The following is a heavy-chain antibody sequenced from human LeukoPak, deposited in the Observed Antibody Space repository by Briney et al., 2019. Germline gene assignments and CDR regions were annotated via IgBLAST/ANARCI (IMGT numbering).Heavy chain of an antibody. J-gene: IGHJ4*02. V-gene: IGHV4-59*01. CDR1: GASISSYY. CDR3: ARDPRGSGSADY. Sequence: PSETLSLTCTVSGASISSYYWSWIRQPPGKGLAWIGYIYYSGSTKYNPSLKSRVTISVDTSKNQFSLKLSSVTAADTAVYYCARDPRGSGSADYWGQGTLVTVSS. D-gene: IGHD3-10*01. CDR2: IYYSGST.